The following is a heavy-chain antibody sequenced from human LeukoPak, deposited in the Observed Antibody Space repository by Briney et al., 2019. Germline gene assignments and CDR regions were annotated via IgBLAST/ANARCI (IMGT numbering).Heavy chain of an antibody. Sequence: GGSLRLSCAASGFTFSSYWMHWVRQAPGKGLVWVSRINGDGSSTSYADSVKGRFTISRDNSKNTLYLQMNSLRAEDTAVYYCARRGESANYGDYRFDYWGQGTLVTVSS. V-gene: IGHV3-74*01. CDR1: GFTFSSYW. D-gene: IGHD4-17*01. J-gene: IGHJ4*02. CDR3: ARRGESANYGDYRFDY. CDR2: INGDGSST.